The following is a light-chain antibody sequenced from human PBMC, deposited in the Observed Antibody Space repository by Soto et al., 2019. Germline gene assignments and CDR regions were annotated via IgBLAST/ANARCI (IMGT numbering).Light chain of an antibody. CDR2: DAS. CDR3: QLYGASRT. J-gene: IGKJ1*01. CDR1: QSVSSY. V-gene: IGKV3-11*01. Sequence: EIVLTQSPATLSLSPGERATLSCRASQSVSSYLAWYQQKPGQAPRLLIYDASNRATGIPARFSGSGSGTDFTLTISSLEPEDLAVYYCQLYGASRTFGQGTKVEIK.